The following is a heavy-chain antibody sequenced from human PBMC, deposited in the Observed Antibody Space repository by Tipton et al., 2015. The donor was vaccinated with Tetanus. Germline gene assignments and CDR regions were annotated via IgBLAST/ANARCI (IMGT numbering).Heavy chain of an antibody. CDR2: SWYDGTDK. J-gene: IGHJ4*02. CDR3: AREADCSGGSCFSGGFDN. D-gene: IGHD2-15*01. Sequence: SLRLSCAASGFIFSSYGIHWVRQAPGKGLEWVAVSWYDGTDKYYADSVKGRFTISRDNSKKTLYLQMNSLRAEDTAVYYCAREADCSGGSCFSGGFDNWGEGTQGTVSS. CDR1: GFIFSSYG. V-gene: IGHV3-33*01.